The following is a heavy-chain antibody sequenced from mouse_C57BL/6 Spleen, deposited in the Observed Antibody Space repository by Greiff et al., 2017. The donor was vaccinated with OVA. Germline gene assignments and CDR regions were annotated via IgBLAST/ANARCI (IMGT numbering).Heavy chain of an antibody. V-gene: IGHV5-16*01. Sequence: EVKVVESEGGLVQPGSSMKLSCTASGFTFSDYYMAWVRQVPEKGLEWVANINYDGSSTYYLDSLKSRFIISRDNAKNILYLQMSSLKSEDTATYYCARVDYGSSYAMDYWGQGTSVTVSS. CDR3: ARVDYGSSYAMDY. D-gene: IGHD1-1*01. CDR1: GFTFSDYY. J-gene: IGHJ4*01. CDR2: INYDGSST.